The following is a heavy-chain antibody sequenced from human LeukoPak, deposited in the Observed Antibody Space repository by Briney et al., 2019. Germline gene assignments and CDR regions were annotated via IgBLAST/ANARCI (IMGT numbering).Heavy chain of an antibody. Sequence: PSETLSLTCTVSGGSISSSSYYWGWIRQPPGKGLEWIGSIYYSGSTYYNPSLKSRVTISVDTSKNQFSLKLSSVTAADTAVYYCARDPFGVVVPAAGRVECWFDPWGQGTLVTVSS. CDR1: GGSISSSSYY. CDR2: IYYSGST. CDR3: ARDPFGVVVPAAGRVECWFDP. V-gene: IGHV4-39*07. J-gene: IGHJ5*02. D-gene: IGHD2-2*01.